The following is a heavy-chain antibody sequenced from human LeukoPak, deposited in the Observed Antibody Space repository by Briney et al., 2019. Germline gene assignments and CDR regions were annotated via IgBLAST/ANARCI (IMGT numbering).Heavy chain of an antibody. D-gene: IGHD5-18*01. CDR2: IGAYNGNT. V-gene: IGHV1-18*01. J-gene: IGHJ3*02. Sequence: GASVKVSCKASGYTFTSYGISWVRQAPGQGLEWMGWIGAYNGNTNYAQKLQGRVTMTTDTSTSTAYMELRSLRSDDTAVYYCARDSRSGYSYGYGAFDIWGQGTMVTVSS. CDR1: GYTFTSYG. CDR3: ARDSRSGYSYGYGAFDI.